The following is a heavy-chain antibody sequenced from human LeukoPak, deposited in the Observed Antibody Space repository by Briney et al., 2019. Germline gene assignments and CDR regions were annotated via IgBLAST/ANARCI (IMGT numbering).Heavy chain of an antibody. CDR1: GFTFSSYG. J-gene: IGHJ4*02. CDR3: ARADIAAAGYPYY. D-gene: IGHD6-13*01. CDR2: IWYDGSNK. V-gene: IGHV3-33*01. Sequence: PGRSLRLSCAASGFTFSSYGMHWVRQAPGKGLEWVAVIWYDGSNKYYADSVKGRFTISRDNPKDTLYLQMNSLRAEDTAVYYCARADIAAAGYPYYWGQGTLVTVSS.